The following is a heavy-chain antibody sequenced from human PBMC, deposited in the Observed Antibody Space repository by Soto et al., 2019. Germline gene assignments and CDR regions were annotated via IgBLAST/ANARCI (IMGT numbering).Heavy chain of an antibody. CDR3: AKEAPGGWHFIDT. V-gene: IGHV3-30*18. Sequence: GGSLRLSCAASGFTFRTYGMHWVRQAPGKGLEWVAFISDDGSQKYYGDSVKGRFTISRDNSKNTLSLRMISLRTEDTSVYYCAKEAPGGWHFIDTWGQGTLVTVSS. CDR1: GFTFRTYG. D-gene: IGHD6-19*01. CDR2: ISDDGSQK. J-gene: IGHJ1*01.